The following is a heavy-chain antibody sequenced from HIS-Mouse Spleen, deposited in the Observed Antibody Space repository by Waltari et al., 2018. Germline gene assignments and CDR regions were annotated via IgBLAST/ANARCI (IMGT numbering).Heavy chain of an antibody. CDR3: ARDFHDFWSGYYGGDKKHDAFDI. CDR2: THTSGST. V-gene: IGHV4-4*07. CDR1: GGSISSYY. Sequence: QVQLQESGPGLVKPSETLSLTCTVPGGSISSYYWSWIRQRAGKGLEWIGRTHTSGSTNYNPSLRSRVTMSVDTSKNQFSLKLSSVTAADTAVYYCARDFHDFWSGYYGGDKKHDAFDIWGQGTMVTVSS. J-gene: IGHJ3*02. D-gene: IGHD3-3*01.